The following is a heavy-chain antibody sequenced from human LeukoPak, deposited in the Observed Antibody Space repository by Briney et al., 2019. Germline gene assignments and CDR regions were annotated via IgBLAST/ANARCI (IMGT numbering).Heavy chain of an antibody. CDR1: GGSISSSSYY. CDR3: ARGYRDYYDSSGYWMPFDY. CDR2: IYYSGST. Sequence: SETLSLTCTVSGGSISSSSYYWGWIRQPPGKGREGIGSIYYSGSTYYNPSLKSRVTISVDTSKNQFSLKLSSVTAADTAVYYCARGYRDYYDSSGYWMPFDYWGQGTLVTVSS. V-gene: IGHV4-39*07. D-gene: IGHD3-22*01. J-gene: IGHJ4*02.